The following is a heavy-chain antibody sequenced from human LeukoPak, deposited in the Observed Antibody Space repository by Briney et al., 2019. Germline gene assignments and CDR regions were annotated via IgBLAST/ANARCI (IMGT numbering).Heavy chain of an antibody. J-gene: IGHJ4*02. Sequence: SETLSLTCTVSGGSISSYYWSWIRQPPGKGLEWIGYIYYSGSTNYNPSLKSRVTISVDTSKNQFSLKLSSVTAADTAVYYCARHDKYSGSWVIDYWGQGTLVTVSS. CDR1: GGSISSYY. V-gene: IGHV4-59*08. D-gene: IGHD6-13*01. CDR2: IYYSGST. CDR3: ARHDKYSGSWVIDY.